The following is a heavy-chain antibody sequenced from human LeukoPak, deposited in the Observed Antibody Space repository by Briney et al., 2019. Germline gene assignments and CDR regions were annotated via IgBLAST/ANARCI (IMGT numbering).Heavy chain of an antibody. J-gene: IGHJ4*02. Sequence: SVKVSCKASGGTFSSYAITWVRQAPGQGLEWMGGIIPIFRTADYAQKFQGRVTITTDESTSTSYMELSSLRSEDTAVYYCAKDWNYDFWSGPICFDYWGQGTLVTVSS. CDR1: GGTFSSYA. V-gene: IGHV1-69*05. CDR2: IIPIFRTA. CDR3: AKDWNYDFWSGPICFDY. D-gene: IGHD3-3*01.